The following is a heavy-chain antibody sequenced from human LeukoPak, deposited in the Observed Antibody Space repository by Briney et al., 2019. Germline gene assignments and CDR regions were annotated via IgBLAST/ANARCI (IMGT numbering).Heavy chain of an antibody. CDR3: ARLLAARRRFDY. CDR1: GDSISSGGYY. J-gene: IGHJ4*02. D-gene: IGHD6-6*01. Sequence: SETLSLTCTVSGDSISSGGYYWSWIRQHPGKGLEWIGYIYYSWGTSYSPSLKSQVTNSIDTFKKQFSLTQRSVTAREPTLFYCARLLAARRRFDYWGQGSLVTVSS. V-gene: IGHV4-31*01. CDR2: IYYSWGT.